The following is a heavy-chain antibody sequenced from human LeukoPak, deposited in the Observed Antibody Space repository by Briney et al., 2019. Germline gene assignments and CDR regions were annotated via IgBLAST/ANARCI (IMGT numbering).Heavy chain of an antibody. CDR2: IKSNGSSS. J-gene: IGHJ4*02. CDR3: VRDLDLGGYSSFEY. Sequence: PGGSLRLSCAASGFTFSSYFWMHWVRQAPGKGRVWVSRIKSNGSSSTYADSVKGRFTISRDNAKNSLYLQMNTLRAEDTAVYYCVRDLDLGGYSSFEYWGQGTLVTVSS. V-gene: IGHV3-74*01. D-gene: IGHD4-23*01. CDR1: GFTFSSYFW.